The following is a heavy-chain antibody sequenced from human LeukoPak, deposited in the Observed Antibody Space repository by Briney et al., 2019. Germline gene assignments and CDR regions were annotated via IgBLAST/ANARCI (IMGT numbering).Heavy chain of an antibody. CDR2: MSYDGSNK. CDR1: RFTFKLYG. Sequence: PGVSLRLSCAASRFTFKLYGMHGVPQARGKGLVGVAVMSYDGSNKYYADSVKGRFTISRDNSKNTLYLQMNSLGAEDTAVYYCVKDLHTSGWLDDFDYWGQGTLVTVSS. V-gene: IGHV3-30*18. J-gene: IGHJ4*02. D-gene: IGHD6-19*01. CDR3: VKDLHTSGWLDDFDY.